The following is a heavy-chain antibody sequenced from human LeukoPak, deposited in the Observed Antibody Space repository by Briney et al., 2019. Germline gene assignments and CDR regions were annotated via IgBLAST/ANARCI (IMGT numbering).Heavy chain of an antibody. V-gene: IGHV4-59*01. Sequence: SETLSLTCTVSGGSISSYYWSWIRQPPGKGLEWIGYIYYSGSTNYNPSLKSRVTISVDTSKNRFSLKLSSVTAADTAVYYCARLAATVGFDYWGQGTLVTVSS. D-gene: IGHD6-25*01. CDR1: GGSISSYY. J-gene: IGHJ4*02. CDR3: ARLAATVGFDY. CDR2: IYYSGST.